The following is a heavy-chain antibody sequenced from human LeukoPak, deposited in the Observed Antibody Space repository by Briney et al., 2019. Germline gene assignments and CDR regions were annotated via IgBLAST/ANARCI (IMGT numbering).Heavy chain of an antibody. D-gene: IGHD3-9*01. CDR3: ARAYYDILTGYSYYFDY. CDR2: IYYSGST. CDR1: GGSISSGGYY. J-gene: IGHJ4*02. V-gene: IGHV4-31*03. Sequence: SETLSLTRTVSGGSISSGGYYWSWIRQHPGKGLEWIGYIYYSGSTYYNPSLKSRVTISVDTSKNQFSLKLSSVTAADTAVYYCARAYYDILTGYSYYFDYWGQGTLVTVSS.